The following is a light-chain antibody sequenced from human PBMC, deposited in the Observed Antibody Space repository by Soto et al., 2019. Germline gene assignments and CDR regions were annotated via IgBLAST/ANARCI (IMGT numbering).Light chain of an antibody. Sequence: IVMTQSPDSLAVSLGERATINCKSSQSVLSSSNNRNYLAWFQQKPGQHPKALIYWASTRESGVPDRFSGSGSGTDFTLTISSPQAEDVAVYYCQQYYSSPITFGQGTRLEIK. CDR2: WAS. V-gene: IGKV4-1*01. J-gene: IGKJ5*01. CDR1: QSVLSSSNNRNY. CDR3: QQYYSSPIT.